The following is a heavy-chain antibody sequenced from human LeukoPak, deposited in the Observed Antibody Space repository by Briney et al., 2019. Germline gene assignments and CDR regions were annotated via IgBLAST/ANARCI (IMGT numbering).Heavy chain of an antibody. CDR1: GYSFTSYW. Sequence: GESLKISCKGSGYSFTSYWIGWVRQMPGKGLEWMGIIYPGDSDTRYSPPFQGQVTISADKSISTAYLQWSSLKASDTAMYYCARHKRNYPFSSSGYYTDYWGQGTLVTVSS. J-gene: IGHJ4*02. CDR3: ARHKRNYPFSSSGYYTDY. V-gene: IGHV5-51*01. D-gene: IGHD3-22*01. CDR2: IYPGDSDT.